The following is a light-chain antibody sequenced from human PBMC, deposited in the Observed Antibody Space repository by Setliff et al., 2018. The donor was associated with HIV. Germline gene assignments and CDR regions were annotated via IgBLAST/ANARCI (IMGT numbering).Light chain of an antibody. CDR2: DVS. Sequence: QSALAQPRSVSGSPRQSVTISCTGTTSDVGGYNFVAWYQHHPGKAPKLMIFDVSNRPSGVPDRFSGSKSGNTASLTISGLQADDEAVYFCCSYAGSHTFVFGTGTKVTVL. V-gene: IGLV2-11*01. CDR3: CSYAGSHTFV. J-gene: IGLJ1*01. CDR1: TSDVGGYNF.